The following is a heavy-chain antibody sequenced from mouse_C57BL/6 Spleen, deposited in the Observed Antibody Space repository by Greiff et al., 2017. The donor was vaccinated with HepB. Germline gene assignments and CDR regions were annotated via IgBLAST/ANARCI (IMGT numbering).Heavy chain of an antibody. CDR3: TTPSDYYGSRGVYYFDY. D-gene: IGHD1-1*01. Sequence: EVQLQQSGAELVRPGASVKLSCTASGFNIKDDYMHWVKQRPEQGLEWIGWIDPENGDTEYASKFQGKATITADTSSNTAYLQLSSLTSEDTAVYYCTTPSDYYGSRGVYYFDYWGQGTTLTVSS. V-gene: IGHV14-4*01. CDR2: IDPENGDT. J-gene: IGHJ2*01. CDR1: GFNIKDDY.